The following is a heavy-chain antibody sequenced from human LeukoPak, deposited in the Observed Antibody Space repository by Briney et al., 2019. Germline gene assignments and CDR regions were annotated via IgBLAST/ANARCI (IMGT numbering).Heavy chain of an antibody. V-gene: IGHV4-34*01. CDR3: ARGAWNYYYYYMDV. CDR1: GGSFSGHY. J-gene: IGHJ6*03. CDR2: INHSGST. Sequence: KPSETLSLTCAVYGGSFSGHYWSWIRQPPGKGLEWIGEINHSGSTNYNPSLKSRVTISVDTSKNQFSLKLSSVTAADTAVYYCARGAWNYYYYYMDVWGKGTTVTVSS. D-gene: IGHD1-1*01.